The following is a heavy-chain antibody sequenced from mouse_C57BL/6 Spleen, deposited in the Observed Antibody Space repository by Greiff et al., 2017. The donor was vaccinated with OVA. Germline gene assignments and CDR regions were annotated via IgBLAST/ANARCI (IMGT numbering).Heavy chain of an antibody. CDR3: AREDYYGWYFDV. CDR1: GFTFSDFY. CDR2: SRNKANDYTT. J-gene: IGHJ1*03. V-gene: IGHV7-1*01. Sequence: EVMLVESGGGLVQSGRSLRLSCATSGFTFSDFYMEWVRQAPGKGLEWIAASRNKANDYTTEYSASVKGRFIVSRDTSQSILYLQMNALRAEDTAIYYCAREDYYGWYFDVWGTGTTVTVSS. D-gene: IGHD1-1*01.